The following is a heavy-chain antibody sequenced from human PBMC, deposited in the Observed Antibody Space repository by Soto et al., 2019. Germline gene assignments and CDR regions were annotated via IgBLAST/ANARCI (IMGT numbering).Heavy chain of an antibody. V-gene: IGHV4-59*01. CDR2: VYNNGGT. Sequence: SETLSLTSTVSGGSISSDFWSWIRQPPGKGLEWVGYVYNNGGTTYNPSLKSRVTISVDTSNNQFSLKLTSVTAADTAVYYCAIGYYYDTICYYSAFDIWGQGTMVTVSS. CDR1: GGSISSDF. CDR3: AIGYYYDTICYYSAFDI. D-gene: IGHD3-22*01. J-gene: IGHJ3*02.